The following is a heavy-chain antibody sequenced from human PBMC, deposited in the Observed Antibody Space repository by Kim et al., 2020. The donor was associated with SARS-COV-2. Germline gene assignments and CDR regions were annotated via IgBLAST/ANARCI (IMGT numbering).Heavy chain of an antibody. CDR1: GVSISSYY. J-gene: IGHJ4*02. CDR2: IYYSGSA. CDR3: AGTVRGANFDY. D-gene: IGHD3-10*01. V-gene: IGHV4-59*08. Sequence: SETLSLTCSVSGVSISSYYWSWIRQPPGKGLEWIGYIYYSGSANYNPSLRSRVTISVDTTKNQFSLKLSSVTAADTAVYYCAGTVRGANFDYSGRGALVT.